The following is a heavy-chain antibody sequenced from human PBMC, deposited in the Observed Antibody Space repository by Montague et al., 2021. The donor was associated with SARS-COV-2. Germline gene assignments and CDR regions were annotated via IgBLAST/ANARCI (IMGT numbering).Heavy chain of an antibody. CDR2: INHTGST. CDR3: ARPFRMGMAGMPLLT. J-gene: IGHJ5*02. Sequence: SETLSLTCAVYGGSFTNYYWTWIRQSPGKRLEWIGEINHTGSTTYNPSLKSRVTISVATSKNQFSLKLTSVTVAATALSYCARPFRMGMAGMPLLTWGQGTLVTVSS. V-gene: IGHV4-34*01. D-gene: IGHD6-19*01. CDR1: GGSFTNYY.